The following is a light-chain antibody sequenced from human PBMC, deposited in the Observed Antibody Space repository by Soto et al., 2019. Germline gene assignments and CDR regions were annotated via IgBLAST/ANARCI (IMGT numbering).Light chain of an antibody. Sequence: EIILTQSPATLSVSPGERATLSCRASQSVNSNLAWYQQKPGQAPRLLIYGASTRATGIPARFSGSGSGTEFTLTISSLQSEDCVIYYCQQYNNWPPWTFGQGTKVDIK. CDR1: QSVNSN. CDR3: QQYNNWPPWT. V-gene: IGKV3-15*01. CDR2: GAS. J-gene: IGKJ1*01.